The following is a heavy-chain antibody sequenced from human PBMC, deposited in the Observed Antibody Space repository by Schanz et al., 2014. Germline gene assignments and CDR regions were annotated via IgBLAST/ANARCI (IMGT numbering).Heavy chain of an antibody. CDR1: GYTFSSYG. D-gene: IGHD3-10*01. CDR2: INGYNGHT. CDR3: ARGSPENMIRGELDY. Sequence: QVQLVQSGAEVKKPGASVKVSCKASGYTFSSYGITWVRQAPGQGLEWMGWINGYNGHTLYAQKFQGRVSMTTDTSTSTSYMELTSLRFDDTAVYYCARGSPENMIRGELDYWGQGTLVNVSS. V-gene: IGHV1-18*01. J-gene: IGHJ4*02.